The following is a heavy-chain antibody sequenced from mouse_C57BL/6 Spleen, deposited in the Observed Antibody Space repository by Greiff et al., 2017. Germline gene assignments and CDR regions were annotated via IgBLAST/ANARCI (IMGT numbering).Heavy chain of an antibody. V-gene: IGHV1-82*01. J-gene: IGHJ1*03. D-gene: IGHD2-5*01. Sequence: VKLQQSGPELVKPGASVKISCKASGYAFSSSWMNWVKQRPGKGLEWIGRIYPGDGDTNYNGKFKGKATLTADKSSSTAYMQLSSLTSEDSAVYFCAIYYSNPYWYFDVWGTGTTVTVSS. CDR3: AIYYSNPYWYFDV. CDR2: IYPGDGDT. CDR1: GYAFSSSW.